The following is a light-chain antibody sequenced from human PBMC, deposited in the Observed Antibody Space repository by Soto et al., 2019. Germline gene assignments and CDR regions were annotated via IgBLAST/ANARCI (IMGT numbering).Light chain of an antibody. CDR2: DAT. V-gene: IGKV1-33*01. CDR3: HQYDNLPPT. J-gene: IGKJ5*01. CDR1: QDINNY. Sequence: DIQMTQSPSSLSVSVGDRVTITCGASQDINNYLDWYQVKPGKAPKLLIYDATNLETGVPSRFSGSGSRTDFSFTISSLQTEDVAIYYCHQYDNLPPTFGQGTRLEIK.